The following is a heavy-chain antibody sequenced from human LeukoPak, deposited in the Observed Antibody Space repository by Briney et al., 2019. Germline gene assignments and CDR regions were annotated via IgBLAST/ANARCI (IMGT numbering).Heavy chain of an antibody. J-gene: IGHJ6*02. CDR1: GFTFSSYA. CDR2: ISGSGGST. D-gene: IGHD1-26*01. V-gene: IGHV3-23*01. CDR3: AKDPSGSYNYYGMDV. Sequence: PGGSLRLSCAASGFTFSSYAMSWVRQAPGEGLEWVSAISGSGGSTYYADSVKGRFTISRDNSKNTLYLQMNSLRAEDTAVYYCAKDPSGSYNYYGMDVWGQGTTVTVSS.